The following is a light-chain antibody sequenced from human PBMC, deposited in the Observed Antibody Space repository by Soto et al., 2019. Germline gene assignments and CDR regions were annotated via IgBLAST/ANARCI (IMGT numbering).Light chain of an antibody. CDR2: AAA. Sequence: EIVLTQSPGTLSLSPGERATLSCRASQSVGSNYLAWYQQKPGQAPRLLIYAAASRATGIPDRFSGSGSGTDFTLTISRLEPEDFAVYYCQQYGNSPWTFGQGTKVDIK. CDR3: QQYGNSPWT. J-gene: IGKJ1*01. V-gene: IGKV3-20*01. CDR1: QSVGSNY.